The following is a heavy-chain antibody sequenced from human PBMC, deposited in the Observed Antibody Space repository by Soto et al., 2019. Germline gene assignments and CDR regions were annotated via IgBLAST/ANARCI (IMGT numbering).Heavy chain of an antibody. J-gene: IGHJ6*02. CDR1: GGSISSRDYY. CDR3: ATTLFGVASAFDTRDYFGMDA. D-gene: IGHD3-3*01. V-gene: IGHV4-31*01. CDR2: VYYTGST. Sequence: QVQLQESGPGLVKPSQTLSLTCSVSGGSISSRDYYWGWVRQRPGKGLEWIGYVYYTGSTYYNPSLKSQVTISADTSTNQFSLKLSSVTDADTAVYYCATTLFGVASAFDTRDYFGMDAWGQGTTVTVSS.